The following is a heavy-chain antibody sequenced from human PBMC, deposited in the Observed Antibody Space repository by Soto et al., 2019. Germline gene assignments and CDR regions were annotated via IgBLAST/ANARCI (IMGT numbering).Heavy chain of an antibody. V-gene: IGHV4-59*01. J-gene: IGHJ4*01. CDR2: IFHSGNA. CDR3: ARAHAPTLPFDY. Sequence: QVHLQESGPGLVKPLETLSLTCTVSGGSIRNVYWSWIRQAPGKGLELIGFIFHSGNAKYNPSLKSRVTISVDTSKNQFSLSLDSVTAADTAVYFCARAHAPTLPFDYWGQGTLVTVSS. CDR1: GGSIRNVY. D-gene: IGHD2-15*01.